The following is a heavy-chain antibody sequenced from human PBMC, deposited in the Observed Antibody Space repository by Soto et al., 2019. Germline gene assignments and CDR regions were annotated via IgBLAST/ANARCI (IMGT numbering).Heavy chain of an antibody. CDR2: INPNSGGT. V-gene: IGHV1-2*04. D-gene: IGHD2-8*01. CDR3: AKSDGAEENAAFDI. CDR1: GYSFTGHY. Sequence: QVRLVQSGPEVRKPGASVKISCEASGYSFTGHYLHWVRQAPGHGLEWMGWINPNSGGTNYAQKFQDWISITRDKALRTVYMDLSSLRYDHPAMSYCAKSDGAEENAAFDIWGQGKMISVS. J-gene: IGHJ3*02.